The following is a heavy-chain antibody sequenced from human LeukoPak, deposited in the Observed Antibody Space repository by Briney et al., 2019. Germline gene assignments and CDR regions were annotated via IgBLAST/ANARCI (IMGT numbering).Heavy chain of an antibody. CDR3: AKDFLAGSWYYFDY. Sequence: PGGSLRLSCAASGFTFSDYYMSWVRQAPGKGLEWVAVIWYDGSNKYYADSVKGRFTISRDNSKNTLYLQMNSLRAEDTAVYYCAKDFLAGSWYYFDYWGQGTLVTVSS. CDR2: IWYDGSNK. D-gene: IGHD6-13*01. J-gene: IGHJ4*02. CDR1: GFTFSDYY. V-gene: IGHV3-33*06.